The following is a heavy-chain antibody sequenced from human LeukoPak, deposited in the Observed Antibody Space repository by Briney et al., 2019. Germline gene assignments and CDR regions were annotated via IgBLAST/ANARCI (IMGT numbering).Heavy chain of an antibody. V-gene: IGHV1-8*02. Sequence: VSMKVSCRASGYTFISYDIYWVRQAPGQGLEWMGWMRTNCGNTGYAQKLQRRVTITRDTSMSTAYMELNSLSSEDAAVYYCSSGFPDYDLWGVYYHHFDCWVRRTL. CDR1: GYTFISYD. D-gene: IGHD3-3*01. J-gene: IGHJ4*02. CDR2: MRTNCGNT. CDR3: SSGFPDYDLWGVYYHHFDC.